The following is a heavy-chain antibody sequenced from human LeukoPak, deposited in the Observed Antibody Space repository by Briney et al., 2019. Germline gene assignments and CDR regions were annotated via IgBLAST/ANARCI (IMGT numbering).Heavy chain of an antibody. Sequence: PGRSLRLSCAASRFTFSTYAMHWVRQAPGKGLEWVAGISNDGTNEDHADSVKGRFTIVRDNSKNTLYLQMNSLRAEDTAIYYCARDRIAVAGMGAFQHWGQGTLVTVSS. V-gene: IGHV3-30-3*01. CDR2: ISNDGTNE. D-gene: IGHD6-19*01. CDR1: RFTFSTYA. J-gene: IGHJ1*01. CDR3: ARDRIAVAGMGAFQH.